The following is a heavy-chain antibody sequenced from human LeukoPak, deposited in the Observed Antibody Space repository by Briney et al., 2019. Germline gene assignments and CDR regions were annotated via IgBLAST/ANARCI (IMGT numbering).Heavy chain of an antibody. J-gene: IGHJ4*02. CDR3: ARDAQLWLRRYYFDY. V-gene: IGHV3-21*01. CDR1: GFTFSSYS. D-gene: IGHD5-18*01. Sequence: GGSLRLSCAASGFTFSSYSMNWVRQAPGKGLEWVSSISSSSSYIYYADSVKGRFTISRDNAKNSPYLQMNSLRAEDTAVYYCARDAQLWLRRYYFDYWGQGTLVTVSS. CDR2: ISSSSSYI.